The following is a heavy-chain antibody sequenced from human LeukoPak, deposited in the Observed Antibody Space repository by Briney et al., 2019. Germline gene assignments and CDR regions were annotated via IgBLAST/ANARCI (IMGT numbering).Heavy chain of an antibody. Sequence: ASVKVSCKASGYTFTGYYMHWVRQAPGQGLEWMGWINPNSGGTNYAQKFQGRVTMTRDTSTSTAYMELSRLRSDDTAVYYCAREVYSYGWNWFDPWGQGTLVTVSS. D-gene: IGHD5-18*01. V-gene: IGHV1-2*02. CDR3: AREVYSYGWNWFDP. CDR2: INPNSGGT. J-gene: IGHJ5*02. CDR1: GYTFTGYY.